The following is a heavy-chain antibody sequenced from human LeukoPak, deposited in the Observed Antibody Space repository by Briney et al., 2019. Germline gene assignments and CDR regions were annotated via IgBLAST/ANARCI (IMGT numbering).Heavy chain of an antibody. J-gene: IGHJ5*02. D-gene: IGHD3-10*01. CDR3: AKVNRAGVNLASLGT. CDR1: GFTFRSYA. Sequence: GRSLRLSCAASGFTFRSYAMHWVRQAPGKGLEWVAVITYDGSYKSYADSVQGRFAISRDDSRKTLYLQMNSLRPEDTAVYYCAKVNRAGVNLASLGTCGPGTLGTVSS. CDR2: ITYDGSYK. V-gene: IGHV3-30*18.